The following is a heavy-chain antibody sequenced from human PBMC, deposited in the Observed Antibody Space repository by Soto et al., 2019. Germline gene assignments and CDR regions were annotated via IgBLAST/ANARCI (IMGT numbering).Heavy chain of an antibody. CDR1: GGSILDSTYY. CDR2: IFYSGGT. V-gene: IGHV4-39*01. J-gene: IGHJ5*02. Sequence: SATLSLTCTVSGGSILDSTYYWAWIRQSPGKGLERIGTIFYSGGTFYTPSLTSRVTMSVDTSNNQFSLKLSSVTAADTAVYDCARQASGYYYGWFDPWGQGTLVTVSS. CDR3: ARQASGYYYGWFDP. D-gene: IGHD3-22*01.